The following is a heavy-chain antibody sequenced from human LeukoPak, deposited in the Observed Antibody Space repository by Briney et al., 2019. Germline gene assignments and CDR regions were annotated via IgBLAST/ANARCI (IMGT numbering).Heavy chain of an antibody. V-gene: IGHV3-21*01. CDR3: ARMAAAAGDY. CDR1: GFTFSSYS. Sequence: GGSLRLPCAASGFTFSSYSMNWVRQAPGKGLEWVSSISSSSSYIYYADSVKGRFTISRDNAKNSLYLQMNSLRAEDTAVYYCARMAAAAGDYWGQGTLVTVSS. CDR2: ISSSSSYI. J-gene: IGHJ4*02. D-gene: IGHD6-13*01.